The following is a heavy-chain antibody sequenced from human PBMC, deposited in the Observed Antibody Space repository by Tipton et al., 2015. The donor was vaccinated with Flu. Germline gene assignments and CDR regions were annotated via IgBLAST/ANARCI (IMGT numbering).Heavy chain of an antibody. V-gene: IGHV3-9*01. CDR2: ISWNSGSR. CDR3: ARDPSATPTPIRHFAY. D-gene: IGHD5-24*01. CDR1: GFTFDDYA. Sequence: SLRLSCAASGFTFDDYAMHWVRQVPGKGLEWVSGISWNSGSRRYADSVKGRFTISRDNAKNSLYLEVVSLRGEDTALYFCARDPSATPTPIRHFAYWGQGTLVTVSS. J-gene: IGHJ4*02.